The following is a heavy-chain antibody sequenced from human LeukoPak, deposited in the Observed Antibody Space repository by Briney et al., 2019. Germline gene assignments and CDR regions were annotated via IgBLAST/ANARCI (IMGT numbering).Heavy chain of an antibody. V-gene: IGHV1-8*01. D-gene: IGHD2-2*01. J-gene: IGHJ6*02. Sequence: VASVKVSCKASGYTFSSYDVNWVRQPTGQGLEWMGWMNPNSGNTGYAQEFQGRVTMTRNTSISTAYMEVSGLRSEDTAVYYCARAPSPTSYGMDVWGQGTTVTVSS. CDR2: MNPNSGNT. CDR3: ARAPSPTSYGMDV. CDR1: GYTFSSYD.